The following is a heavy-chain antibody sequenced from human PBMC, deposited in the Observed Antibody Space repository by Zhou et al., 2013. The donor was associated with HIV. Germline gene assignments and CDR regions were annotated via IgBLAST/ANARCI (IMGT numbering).Heavy chain of an antibody. Sequence: QVRLVQSGPAVMMPGSSVKVSCKASGGTFSSYAISWVRQAPGQGLEWMGRIIPILGIANYAQKFQGRVTITADKSTGTAYMELSSLRSEDTAVYYCAREAYCGGDCYSGFQHWGQGTLVTVSS. D-gene: IGHD2-21*01. V-gene: IGHV1-69*04. CDR2: IIPILGIA. CDR1: GGTFSSYA. CDR3: AREAYCGGDCYSGFQH. J-gene: IGHJ1*01.